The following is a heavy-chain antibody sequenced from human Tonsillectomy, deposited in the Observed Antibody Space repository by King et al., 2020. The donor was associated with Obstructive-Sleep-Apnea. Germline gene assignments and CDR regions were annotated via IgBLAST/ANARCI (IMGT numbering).Heavy chain of an antibody. CDR3: STVPSRFGHYYYYYGMDV. CDR2: ISSSSSTI. CDR1: GFTFSSYS. Sequence: VQLVESGGGLVQPGGSLRLSCAASGFTFSSYSMNWVRQAPGKGLEWVSYISSSSSTIYYADSVKGRFTISRDNAKNSLYLQMNSLRAEDTAVYYCSTVPSRFGHYYYYYGMDVWSQETTLTVSS. D-gene: IGHD3-10*01. J-gene: IGHJ6*02. V-gene: IGHV3-48*04.